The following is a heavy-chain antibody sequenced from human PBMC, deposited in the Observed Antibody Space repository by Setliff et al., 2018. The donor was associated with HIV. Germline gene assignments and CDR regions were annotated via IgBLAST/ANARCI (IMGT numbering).Heavy chain of an antibody. CDR2: IYYSGST. CDR1: GGSISSSSYY. Sequence: SETLSLTCTVSGGSISSSSYYWGWIRQPPGKGLEWIGSIYYSGSTSFNPSLKSRLTISVDTSKNQFSLKLDSVTAADTAVYYCGRGPRIVGASWAVIDYWGQGKPVTVSS. V-gene: IGHV4-39*07. J-gene: IGHJ4*02. D-gene: IGHD1-26*01. CDR3: GRGPRIVGASWAVIDY.